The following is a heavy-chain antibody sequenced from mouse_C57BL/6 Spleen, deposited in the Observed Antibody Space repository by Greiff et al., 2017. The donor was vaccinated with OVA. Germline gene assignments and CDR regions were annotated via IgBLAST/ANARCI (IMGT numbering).Heavy chain of an antibody. Sequence: VKLMESGPGLVQPSQSLSITCTVSGFSLTSYGVHWVRQSPGKGLEWLGVIWRGGSTDYNAAFMSRLSITKDNSKSQVFFKMNSLQADDTAIYYCAKFPDYYGSSPFDDWGQGTTLTVSS. CDR2: IWRGGST. CDR3: AKFPDYYGSSPFDD. D-gene: IGHD1-1*01. J-gene: IGHJ2*01. CDR1: GFSLTSYG. V-gene: IGHV2-5*01.